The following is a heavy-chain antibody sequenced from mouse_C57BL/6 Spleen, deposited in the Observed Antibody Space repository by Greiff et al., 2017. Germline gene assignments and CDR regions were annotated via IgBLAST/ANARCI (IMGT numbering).Heavy chain of an antibody. CDR3: ARSRVVAKDWFAY. CDR1: GYTFTSYW. J-gene: IGHJ3*01. V-gene: IGHV1-50*01. Sequence: QVQLQQPGAELVKPGASVKLSCKASGYTFTSYWMQWVKQRPGQGLEWIGEIDPSDSYTNYNQKFKGKATLTVDTSSSTAYMQLSSLTSEDSAVXDCARSRVVAKDWFAYWGQGTLVTVSA. CDR2: IDPSDSYT. D-gene: IGHD1-1*01.